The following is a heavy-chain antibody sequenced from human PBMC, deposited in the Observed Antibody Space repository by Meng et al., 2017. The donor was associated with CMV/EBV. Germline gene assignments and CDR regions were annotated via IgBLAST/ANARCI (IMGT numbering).Heavy chain of an antibody. D-gene: IGHD3-22*01. CDR3: ARTYYYDSSGPKGFDY. V-gene: IGHV1-2*02. J-gene: IGHJ4*02. CDR2: INPNSGGT. Sequence: ASVKVSCKASGYTFTGYYMHWVRQAPGQGLEWMGWINPNSGGTNYEQKSQGRVTMTRDTSISTAYMELSRLRSDDTAVYYCARTYYYDSSGPKGFDYWGQGTLVTVSS. CDR1: GYTFTGYY.